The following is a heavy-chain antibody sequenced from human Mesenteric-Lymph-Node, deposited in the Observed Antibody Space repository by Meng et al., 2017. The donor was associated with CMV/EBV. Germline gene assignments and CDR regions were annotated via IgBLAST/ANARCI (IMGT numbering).Heavy chain of an antibody. V-gene: IGHV3-53*05. CDR1: GFTVSSNS. CDR2: VYSGGHT. CDR3: ARPLSAGALRGYYYYYGMDL. Sequence: GESLKISCAASGFTVSSNSMHWVRQAPGRGLEWVSFVYSGGHTNYADSVKGRFAISRDESKNTLHLQLNSLRAEDTAVYYCARPLSAGALRGYYYYYGMDLWGQGTTVTVSS. J-gene: IGHJ6*02. D-gene: IGHD6-13*01.